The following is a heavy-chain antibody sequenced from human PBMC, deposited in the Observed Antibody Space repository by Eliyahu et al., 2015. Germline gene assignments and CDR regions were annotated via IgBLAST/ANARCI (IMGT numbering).Heavy chain of an antibody. CDR3: TTDETYDFWSGPYRFHGY. J-gene: IGHJ4*02. CDR2: IKSKTDGGTT. CDR1: GFTFSNAW. Sequence: EVQLVESGGGLVKPGGSLRLSCAASGFTFSNAWMSWVRQAPGKGLEWVGRIKSKTDGGTTDYAAPVKGRFTISRDDSKNTLYLQMNSLKTEDTAVYYCTTDETYDFWSGPYRFHGYWGQGTLVTVSS. D-gene: IGHD3-3*01. V-gene: IGHV3-15*01.